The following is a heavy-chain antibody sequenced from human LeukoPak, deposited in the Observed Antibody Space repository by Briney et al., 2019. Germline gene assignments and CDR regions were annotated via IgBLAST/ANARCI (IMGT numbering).Heavy chain of an antibody. D-gene: IGHD5-12*01. V-gene: IGHV1-69*13. J-gene: IGHJ4*02. CDR2: IIPIFGTA. Sequence: SVKVSFKASGGTFSRYAISWVRQAPGQGLEWMGGIIPIFGTANYAQKFQGRVTITADESTSTAYMEVSSLRSEDTAVYYCARAYSGYDFFDYWGQGILVTVSS. CDR1: GGTFSRYA. CDR3: ARAYSGYDFFDY.